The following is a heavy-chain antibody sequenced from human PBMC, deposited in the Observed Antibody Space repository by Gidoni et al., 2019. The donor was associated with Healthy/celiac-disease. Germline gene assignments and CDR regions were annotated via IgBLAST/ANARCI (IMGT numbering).Heavy chain of an antibody. CDR3: ARGGIYCSGGSCYQYYFDY. J-gene: IGHJ4*02. Sequence: QVQLQESVPGLVKPSQTLSLPCPVSGGAISSGGYYWSWIRQHPGKGLEWIGYIYYSGRTYYNPSLKSLVTISVDTSKNQFSLKLSSVTAADTAVYYCARGGIYCSGGSCYQYYFDYWGQGTLVTVSS. CDR1: GGAISSGGYY. D-gene: IGHD2-15*01. V-gene: IGHV4-31*01. CDR2: IYYSGRT.